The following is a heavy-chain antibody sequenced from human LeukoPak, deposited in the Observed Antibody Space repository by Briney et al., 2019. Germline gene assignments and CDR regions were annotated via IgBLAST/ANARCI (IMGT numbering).Heavy chain of an antibody. Sequence: SKTLSLTCTVSGGSISSGSYYWSWIRQPAGKGLEWIGRIYTSGSTNYNPSLKSRVTISVDTSKNQFSLKLSSVTAADTAVYYCARSWGSGSYYRRDNSAFDYWGQGTLVTVSS. CDR1: GGSISSGSYY. V-gene: IGHV4-61*02. D-gene: IGHD3-10*01. J-gene: IGHJ4*02. CDR3: ARSWGSGSYYRRDNSAFDY. CDR2: IYTSGST.